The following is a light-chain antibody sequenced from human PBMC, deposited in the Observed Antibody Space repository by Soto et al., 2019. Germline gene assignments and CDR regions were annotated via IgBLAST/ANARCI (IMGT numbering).Light chain of an antibody. Sequence: EIGLTQAPGALSLSPGERATLSCRASQSISSNFLAWYQQKPGQAPRLLIYGASSRATGIPDRFSGSGSGTDFTLTISRLEPEDFAVYHCQQYGTSRWTFGQGTKV. J-gene: IGKJ1*01. V-gene: IGKV3-20*01. CDR3: QQYGTSRWT. CDR2: GAS. CDR1: QSISSNF.